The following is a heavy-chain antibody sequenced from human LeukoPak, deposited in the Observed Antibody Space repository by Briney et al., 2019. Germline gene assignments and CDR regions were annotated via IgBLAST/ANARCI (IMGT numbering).Heavy chain of an antibody. V-gene: IGHV3-30*03. CDR3: ARDEHYGDHAFDI. J-gene: IGHJ3*02. CDR1: GFTFSSYG. CDR2: ISYDGSNK. D-gene: IGHD4-17*01. Sequence: GGSLRLSCAASGFTFSSYGMHWVRQAPGKGLEWVAVISYDGSNKYYADSVKGRFTISRDNSKNTLYLQMNSLRAEDTAVYYCARDEHYGDHAFDIWGQGTMVTVSS.